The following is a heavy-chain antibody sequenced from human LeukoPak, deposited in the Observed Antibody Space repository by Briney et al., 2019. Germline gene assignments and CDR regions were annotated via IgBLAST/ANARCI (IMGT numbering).Heavy chain of an antibody. Sequence: SVKVSCKASGGTFSSYAISWVRQAPGQGLEWMGRIIPILGIANYAQKFQGRVTITADKSTSTAYMELSSLRSEDTAVYYCARDSPYDSSGYYVAEYFQHWGQGTLVTVSS. V-gene: IGHV1-69*04. D-gene: IGHD3-22*01. J-gene: IGHJ1*01. CDR3: ARDSPYDSSGYYVAEYFQH. CDR1: GGTFSSYA. CDR2: IIPILGIA.